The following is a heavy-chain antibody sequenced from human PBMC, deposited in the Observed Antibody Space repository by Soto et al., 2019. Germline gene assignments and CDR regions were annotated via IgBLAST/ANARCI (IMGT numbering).Heavy chain of an antibody. J-gene: IGHJ4*02. CDR2: IYYSGST. Sequence: QVQLQESGPGLVKPSETLSLTCTVSGGSISSYYWSWIRQPPGKGLEWIGYIYYSGSTNYNPSLKSRVTISVDTSKNQFSLKLSSVTAADTAVYYCARSGSYFDYWGQGTLVTVSS. CDR1: GGSISSYY. V-gene: IGHV4-59*01. D-gene: IGHD1-26*01. CDR3: ARSGSYFDY.